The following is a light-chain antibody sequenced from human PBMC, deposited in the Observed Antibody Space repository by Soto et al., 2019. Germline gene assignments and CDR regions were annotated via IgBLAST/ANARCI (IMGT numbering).Light chain of an antibody. CDR3: QNYNSAPCT. CDR1: RDITDY. V-gene: IGKV1-27*01. J-gene: IGKJ1*01. Sequence: DIQMTQSPSSLSASVGDRVTITCRASRDITDYLAWYQQKPGQVPKLLIYAASTLQSGVPARFTASGSGTDFTLTITSLQPEDFATYYCQNYNSAPCTFGHGTKVEF. CDR2: AAS.